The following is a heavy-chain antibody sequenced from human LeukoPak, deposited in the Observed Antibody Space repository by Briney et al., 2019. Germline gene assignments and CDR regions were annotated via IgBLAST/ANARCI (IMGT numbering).Heavy chain of an antibody. CDR1: GGSFSGYY. CDR2: INHSGST. Sequence: SETLSLTCAVYGGSFSGYYWSWIRQPPGKGLEWIGEINHSGSTNYNPSLKSRVTISVDTSKNQFSLKLSSVTAADTAVYYCARHATYDYVWGSYRIDAFDIWGQGTMVTVSS. J-gene: IGHJ3*02. V-gene: IGHV4-34*01. CDR3: ARHATYDYVWGSYRIDAFDI. D-gene: IGHD3-16*02.